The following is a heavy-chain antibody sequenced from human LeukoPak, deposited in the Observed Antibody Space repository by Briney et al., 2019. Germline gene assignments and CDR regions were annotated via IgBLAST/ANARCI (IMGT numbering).Heavy chain of an antibody. D-gene: IGHD4-23*01. CDR3: ARGMTTVAPGEGMDV. V-gene: IGHV1-8*03. J-gene: IGHJ6*02. CDR1: GYTFTSYD. Sequence: ASVKVSCKASGYTFTSYDINWVRQATGQGLEWMGWMNPNSGNTGYAQKFQGRVTITRNTSISTAYMELSSLRSEDTAVYYCARGMTTVAPGEGMDVWGQGTAVTVSS. CDR2: MNPNSGNT.